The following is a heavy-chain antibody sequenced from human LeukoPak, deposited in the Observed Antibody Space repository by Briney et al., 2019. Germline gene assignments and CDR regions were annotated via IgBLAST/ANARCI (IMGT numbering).Heavy chain of an antibody. CDR3: ARSQGVYPEYFQH. D-gene: IGHD5/OR15-5a*01. Sequence: GASVKVPCKASGYTFTSYDINWVRQATGQGLEWMGWMNPNSGNTGYAQKFQGRVTITADESTSTAYMELSSLRSEDTAVYYCARSQGVYPEYFQHWGQGTLVTVSS. J-gene: IGHJ1*01. CDR2: MNPNSGNT. CDR1: GYTFTSYD. V-gene: IGHV1-8*01.